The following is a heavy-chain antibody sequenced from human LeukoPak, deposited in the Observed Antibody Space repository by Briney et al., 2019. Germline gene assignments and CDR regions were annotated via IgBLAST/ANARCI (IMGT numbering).Heavy chain of an antibody. CDR2: INPTGGST. V-gene: IGHV1-46*01. CDR3: ARGGGSDVITMVRGGFIGDAFDI. Sequence: ASVKVSCKASGYTFTSYYMHWVRQAPGQGLEWMGLINPTGGSTGYAQKFQGRVTMTRDTSTSTAYMELSSLRSDDTAVYYCARGGGSDVITMVRGGFIGDAFDIWGQGTMVTVSS. CDR1: GYTFTSYY. D-gene: IGHD3-10*01. J-gene: IGHJ3*02.